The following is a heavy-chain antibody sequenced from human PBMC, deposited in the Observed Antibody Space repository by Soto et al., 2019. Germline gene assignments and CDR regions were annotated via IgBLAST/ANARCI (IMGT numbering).Heavy chain of an antibody. CDR1: GGSISSSSYY. V-gene: IGHV4-39*01. CDR2: IYYSGST. Sequence: QLQLQESGPGLVKPSETLSLTCTVSGGSISSSSYYWGWIRQPPGKGLEWIGSIYYSGSTYYNPSIKSRVTISVDTSKNQFSLKLSSVTAADTAVYYCARHSKTTGTNAPNYWFDPWGQGTLVTVSS. D-gene: IGHD1-1*01. J-gene: IGHJ5*02. CDR3: ARHSKTTGTNAPNYWFDP.